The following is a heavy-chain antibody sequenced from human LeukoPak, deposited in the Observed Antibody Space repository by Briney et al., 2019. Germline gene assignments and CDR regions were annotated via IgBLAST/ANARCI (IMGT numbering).Heavy chain of an antibody. CDR1: GFTFSSYG. CDR3: ARGLGSGRHAFDI. CDR2: ISSSSSTI. Sequence: PGGSLRLSCAASGFTFSSYGMTWVRQAPGKGLEWVSYISSSSSTIYYGDSVKGRFTISRDNAKNSLYLQMNSLRAEDTAVYYCARGLGSGRHAFDIWGQGTMVTVSS. J-gene: IGHJ3*02. D-gene: IGHD3-10*01. V-gene: IGHV3-48*01.